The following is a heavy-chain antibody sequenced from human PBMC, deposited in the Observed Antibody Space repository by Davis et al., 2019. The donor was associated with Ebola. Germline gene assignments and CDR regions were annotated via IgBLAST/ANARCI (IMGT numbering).Heavy chain of an antibody. D-gene: IGHD1-26*01. CDR2: IDPSDSYN. CDR1: GYRFTSLW. J-gene: IGHJ4*02. Sequence: PGGSLRLSCKGSGYRFTSLWISWVRQMPGKGLEWMGRIDPSDSYNSYSPPFRGHVTISVDKSVSTAYVQWSSLEASDTAMYYCVTSSLSPEVYYGLDVWSQGTLVTVSS. CDR3: VTSSLSPEVYYGLDV. V-gene: IGHV5-10-1*01.